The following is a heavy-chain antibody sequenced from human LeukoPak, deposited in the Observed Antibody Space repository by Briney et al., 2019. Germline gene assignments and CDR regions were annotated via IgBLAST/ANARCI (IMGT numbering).Heavy chain of an antibody. D-gene: IGHD1-26*01. V-gene: IGHV1-46*01. J-gene: IGHJ5*02. CDR3: ARDNSVGDYAWWFDP. CDR2: INPSGGST. Sequence: ASVKVSCKASGYTFTSYYMHWVRQAPGQGLEWMGIINPSGGSTSYAQKFQGRVTMTRDMSTSTDYMELSSLRSGDTAVYYCARDNSVGDYAWWFDPWGQGTLVTVSS. CDR1: GYTFTSYY.